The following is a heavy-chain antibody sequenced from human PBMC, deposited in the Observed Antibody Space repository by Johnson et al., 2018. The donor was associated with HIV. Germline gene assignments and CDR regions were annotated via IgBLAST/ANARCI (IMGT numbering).Heavy chain of an antibody. J-gene: IGHJ3*01. CDR2: ISSSGSTI. CDR3: AKGRGYDYDALDF. Sequence: LVAAGRAVVKRGGSLRVSCLVSGVTVCVYYKTWIRQAPGKGLEWLSYISSSGSTIYYADSVRGRFSISRDKSKDTLYLQMSSLRAEDTAVYYCAKGRGYDYDALDFWGQGTMVTVSS. V-gene: IGHV3-11*01. D-gene: IGHD5-12*01. CDR1: GVTVCVYY.